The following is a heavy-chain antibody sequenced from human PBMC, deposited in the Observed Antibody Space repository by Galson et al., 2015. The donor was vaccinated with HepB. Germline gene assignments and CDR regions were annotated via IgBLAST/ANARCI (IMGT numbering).Heavy chain of an antibody. CDR2: IDWDAEK. J-gene: IGHJ4*02. V-gene: IGHV2-70*01. CDR1: GFSLSTSGMC. D-gene: IGHD3-16*01. CDR3: ARNVGLSYGQGYLDY. Sequence: PALVKPTQTLRLTCAFSGFSLSTSGMCVSWIRQPPGQALEWLALIDWDAEKYYTTSLKTRLAISKDTSTNQVVLTMTNMDPLDTATYYCARNVGLSYGQGYLDYWGQGTLVTVST.